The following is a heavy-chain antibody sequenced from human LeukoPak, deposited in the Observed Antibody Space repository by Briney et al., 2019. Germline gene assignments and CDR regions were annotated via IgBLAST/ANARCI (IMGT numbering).Heavy chain of an antibody. D-gene: IGHD2-2*01. CDR2: IKPDGSEK. CDR3: SSRCSSSSCYPLDY. J-gene: IGHJ4*02. CDR1: GFTFSSYC. V-gene: IGHV3-7*01. Sequence: PGGSLKLSCVASGFTFSSYCMNWVRQAPGKGLEWVANIKPDGSEKYYVDSVRGRVTISRDNAKNTLYLQLNSLRAEDTAVYSFSSRCSSSSCYPLDYWGRGTLVTVSS.